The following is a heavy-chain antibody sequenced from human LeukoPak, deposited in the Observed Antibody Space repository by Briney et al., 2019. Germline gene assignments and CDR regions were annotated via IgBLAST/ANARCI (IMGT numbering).Heavy chain of an antibody. V-gene: IGHV4-59*01. J-gene: IGHJ2*01. CDR2: IYYSGST. Sequence: SETLSLTCTVSGGSISTYYWSWIRQPPGKGLEWIGYIYYSGSTNYNPSLKSRVTISIDTSKNQFSLRLSSVTAADTAVYYCARESQQLVPRYVGLWGRGTLVTVAS. CDR1: GGSISTYY. CDR3: ARESQQLVPRYVGL. D-gene: IGHD6-13*01.